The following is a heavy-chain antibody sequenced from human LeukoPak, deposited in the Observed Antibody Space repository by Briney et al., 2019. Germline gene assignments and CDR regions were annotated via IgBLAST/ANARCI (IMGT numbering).Heavy chain of an antibody. CDR1: GLHFRGTA. Sequence: GGSLRLSCAASGLHFRGTAMRWVRQAPGKGLEWVSAISHDGMNAYYADSVKGRFTIYRDNSKKTVSLEMSSLTAADTGVYYCAKDGAQYSSGPECDPRGQGALVTVSP. CDR2: ISHDGMNA. J-gene: IGHJ5*02. V-gene: IGHV3-23*01. CDR3: AKDGAQYSSGPECDP. D-gene: IGHD6-19*01.